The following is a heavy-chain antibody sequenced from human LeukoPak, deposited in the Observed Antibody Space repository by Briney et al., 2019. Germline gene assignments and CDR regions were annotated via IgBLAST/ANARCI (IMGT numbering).Heavy chain of an antibody. V-gene: IGHV4-38-2*02. CDR3: ARAAVRGVRRVKWFDP. D-gene: IGHD3-10*01. CDR2: LYYSETT. CDR1: GYSISSGYY. Sequence: SETLSLTCTVSGYSISSGYYWGWIRPPPGRGLEWIGFLYYSETTNYNPSLQSRVTMSVDTSKNEFSLKLTSVSAADTAMYYCARAAVRGVRRVKWFDPWGQGTLVTVSS. J-gene: IGHJ5*02.